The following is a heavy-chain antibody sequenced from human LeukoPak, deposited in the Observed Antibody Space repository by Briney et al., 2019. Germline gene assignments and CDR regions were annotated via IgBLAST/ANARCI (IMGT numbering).Heavy chain of an antibody. D-gene: IGHD6-13*01. Sequence: ASVKVSCKASGYTFTSYGISWVRQAPGQGLEWMGWISAYNGNTNYAQKLQGRVTMTTDTSTSTAYMELSRLRSDDTAVYYCARTVYSSSWYFLTLPYDYWGQGTLVTVSS. V-gene: IGHV1-18*01. CDR3: ARTVYSSSWYFLTLPYDY. CDR2: ISAYNGNT. CDR1: GYTFTSYG. J-gene: IGHJ4*02.